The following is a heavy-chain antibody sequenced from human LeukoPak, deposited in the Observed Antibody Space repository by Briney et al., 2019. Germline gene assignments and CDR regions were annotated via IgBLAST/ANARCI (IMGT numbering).Heavy chain of an antibody. CDR3: ARLPEFHTGYSYYYMDV. CDR1: GGSISSSSYY. J-gene: IGHJ6*03. D-gene: IGHD1-14*01. V-gene: IGHV4-39*01. Sequence: SETLSLTCTVSGGSISSSSYYWGWIRQPPGKGLEWIGSISYSGSTYYNPTLKSRVTMSVDTSKNQFSLKLSSVTAADTAVYYCARLPEFHTGYSYYYMDVWGKGTTVTISS. CDR2: ISYSGST.